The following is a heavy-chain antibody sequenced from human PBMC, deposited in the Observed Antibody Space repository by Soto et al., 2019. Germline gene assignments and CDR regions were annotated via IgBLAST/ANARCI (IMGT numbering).Heavy chain of an antibody. CDR2: ITGHKGDT. CDR1: GYAFTTYG. J-gene: IGHJ4*02. V-gene: IGHV1-18*01. Sequence: QLVQSAAEMKQPGAAVRVSCKASGYAFTTYGFSWVRQAPGQGLEWMGWITGHKGDTKYTEKFQDRLTLTRDTSTATTYMELSNLRLDDTAICYCARGTAAIYTYWGQGTLVTVSS. CDR3: ARGTAAIYTY. D-gene: IGHD2-2*01.